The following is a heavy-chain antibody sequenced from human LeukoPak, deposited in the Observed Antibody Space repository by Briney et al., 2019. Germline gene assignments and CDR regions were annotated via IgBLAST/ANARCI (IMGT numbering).Heavy chain of an antibody. CDR2: ISSSSSYI. D-gene: IGHD3-10*01. Sequence: PGGSLRLSCAASGFTFSSYSMNWVRQAPGKGLEWVSSISSSSSYIYYADSVKGRFIISRDNAKNSLYLQMTSLRAEDTAVYYCARDRPVVPAPLWFGELWRDFDYWGQGTLVTVSS. J-gene: IGHJ4*02. CDR3: ARDRPVVPAPLWFGELWRDFDY. CDR1: GFTFSSYS. V-gene: IGHV3-21*01.